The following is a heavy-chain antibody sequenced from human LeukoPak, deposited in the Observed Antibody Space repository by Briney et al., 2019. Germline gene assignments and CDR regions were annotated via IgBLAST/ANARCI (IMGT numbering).Heavy chain of an antibody. CDR1: GGFLSPYY. Sequence: SETLSLTCSVSGGFLSPYYWSWIRQPPGKGLEWIGYIFSSGSTNYNPSLKSRVTISVDTSRNQFSLKLSSVTAADTAVYYCARRQIYFDYWGQGTLVTVSS. V-gene: IGHV4-4*09. CDR2: IFSSGST. J-gene: IGHJ4*02. CDR3: ARRQIYFDY.